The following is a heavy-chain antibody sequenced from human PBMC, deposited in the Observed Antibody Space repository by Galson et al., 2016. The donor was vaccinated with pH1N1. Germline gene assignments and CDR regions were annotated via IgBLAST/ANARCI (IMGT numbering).Heavy chain of an antibody. D-gene: IGHD2-15*01. V-gene: IGHV1-69*10. Sequence: KVSCKASGGTFISHVISWVRQAPGQGLEWMGGIIPIMDMANCAQKFQGRVTITVDKSTRTAYMDLSSLRSEDTAVYFCATVSGYCSGGRCYYAFDIWGQGTMVTVAS. CDR2: IIPIMDMA. J-gene: IGHJ3*02. CDR3: ATVSGYCSGGRCYYAFDI. CDR1: GGTFISHV.